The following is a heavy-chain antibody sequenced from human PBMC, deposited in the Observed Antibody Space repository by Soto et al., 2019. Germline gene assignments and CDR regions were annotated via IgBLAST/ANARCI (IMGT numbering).Heavy chain of an antibody. CDR2: ISYDGSNK. D-gene: IGHD6-13*01. CDR3: AREEVEAAGNYYGMDV. V-gene: IGHV3-30-3*01. CDR1: GFTFSSYA. Sequence: QVQLVESGGGVVQPGRSLRLSCAASGFTFSSYAMHWVRQAPGKGLEGVAVISYDGSNKYYADSVKGRFTISRDNSKNTLYLQMNSLRAEDTAVYNCAREEVEAAGNYYGMDVWGQGTTVTVSS. J-gene: IGHJ6*02.